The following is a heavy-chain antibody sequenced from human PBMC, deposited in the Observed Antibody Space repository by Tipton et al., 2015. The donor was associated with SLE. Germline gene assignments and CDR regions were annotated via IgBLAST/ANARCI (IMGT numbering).Heavy chain of an antibody. D-gene: IGHD2-8*02. V-gene: IGHV1-8*02. CDR3: ARGYCTGGVCYLPPLDY. Sequence: QSGAEVKKPGASVKVSCKASGYTFTSYDINWMRQATGQGLEWMGWMNPNSGNTGYAQKFQGRVTMTRNTSISPAYMELSSLRSEDTAVYYCARGYCTGGVCYLPPLDYWDQGTLVTVSS. CDR2: MNPNSGNT. CDR1: GYTFTSYD. J-gene: IGHJ4*02.